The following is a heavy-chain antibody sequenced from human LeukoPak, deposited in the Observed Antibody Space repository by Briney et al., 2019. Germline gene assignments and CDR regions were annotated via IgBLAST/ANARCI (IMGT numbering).Heavy chain of an antibody. J-gene: IGHJ6*03. Sequence: ASVKVSCKASGYTFTSYGISWVRQAPGQGLEWMGWISAYNGNTNYAQKLQGRVTMTTDTSTSTAYTELRSLRSDDTAVYYCARMKQQLVRWNYYYYMDVWGKGTTVTVSS. CDR3: ARMKQQLVRWNYYYYMDV. D-gene: IGHD6-13*01. CDR1: GYTFTSYG. V-gene: IGHV1-18*01. CDR2: ISAYNGNT.